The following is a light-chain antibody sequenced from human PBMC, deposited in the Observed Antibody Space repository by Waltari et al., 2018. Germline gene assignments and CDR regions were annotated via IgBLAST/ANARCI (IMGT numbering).Light chain of an antibody. CDR2: WAF. Sequence: DXVMTXXXDSLAGSLXXXATINCXSSQSVFXSPHNKEFLAWHQQKPGQPPRLLMYWAFXRESGVPXXFTGSXXXTEXALTIXXXQADDXXXYXCQQYXSPPFTFGXXXKLEXK. CDR3: QQYXSPPFT. J-gene: IGKJ2*01. V-gene: IGKV4-1*01. CDR1: QSVFXSPHNKEF.